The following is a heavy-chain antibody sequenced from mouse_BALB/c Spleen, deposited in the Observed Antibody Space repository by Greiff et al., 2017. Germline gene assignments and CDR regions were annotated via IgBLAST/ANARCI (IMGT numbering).Heavy chain of an antibody. V-gene: IGHV1-62-2*01. Sequence: VQLQQSGAELVKPGASVKLSCKASGYTFTEYIIHWVKQRSGQGLEWIGWFYPGSGSIKYNEKFKDKATLTADKSSSTVYMELSRLTSEDSAVYFCARHEEDGNYGYYAMDYWGQGTSVTVSS. J-gene: IGHJ4*01. CDR2: FYPGSGSI. D-gene: IGHD2-1*01. CDR1: GYTFTEYI. CDR3: ARHEEDGNYGYYAMDY.